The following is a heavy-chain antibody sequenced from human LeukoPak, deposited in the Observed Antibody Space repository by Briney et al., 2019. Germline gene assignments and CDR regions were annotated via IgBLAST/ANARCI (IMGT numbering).Heavy chain of an antibody. CDR3: ARPNSGSYDYFDY. CDR1: GYTFTGYY. D-gene: IGHD1-26*01. Sequence: AASVTVPCKASGYTFTGYYMHWVRQAPGQGLEWMGWINPNSGGTNYAQKFQGRVTMTRDTSISTAYMELSRLRSDDTAVYYCARPNSGSYDYFDYWGQGTLVTVSS. CDR2: INPNSGGT. J-gene: IGHJ4*02. V-gene: IGHV1-2*02.